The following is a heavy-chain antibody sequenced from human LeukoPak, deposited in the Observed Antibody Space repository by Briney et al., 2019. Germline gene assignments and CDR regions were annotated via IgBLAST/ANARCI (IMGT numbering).Heavy chain of an antibody. CDR2: ISSSSRYT. V-gene: IGHV3-21*01. J-gene: IGHJ4*02. CDR3: ARDFAGHCSSSNCYADY. Sequence: PGGSLRLSCAVSGFTFSTYSMNWVRQAPGKGLEWVSSISSSSRYTYYTDSVKGRFTISRDNAKNSLYLQLSSLRAEDTAVYYCARDFAGHCSSSNCYADYWGQGTLVTVSS. CDR1: GFTFSTYS. D-gene: IGHD2-2*01.